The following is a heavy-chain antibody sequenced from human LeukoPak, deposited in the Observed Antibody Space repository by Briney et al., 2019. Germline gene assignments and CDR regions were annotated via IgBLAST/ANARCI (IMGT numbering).Heavy chain of an antibody. Sequence: SETLSLTCTVSGGSISSGSYYWSWIRQPAGKGLEWIGRIYTSGSTNYNPSLKSRVTISVDTSKNQFSLQLSSVTAAGTAMYYCARESMGYYFDYWGQGTLVTVSS. CDR2: IYTSGST. V-gene: IGHV4-61*02. J-gene: IGHJ4*02. D-gene: IGHD6-6*01. CDR3: ARESMGYYFDY. CDR1: GGSISSGSYY.